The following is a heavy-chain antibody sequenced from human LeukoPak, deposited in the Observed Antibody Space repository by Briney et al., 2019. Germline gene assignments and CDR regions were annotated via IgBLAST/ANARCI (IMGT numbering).Heavy chain of an antibody. V-gene: IGHV3-53*01. CDR1: GFTVSSNY. CDR2: IYSGGST. CDR3: ASTTYYDFWSGYPEYYYYGMDV. J-gene: IGHJ6*02. D-gene: IGHD3-3*01. Sequence: GGSLRLSCAASGFTVSSNYMSWVRQAPGKGLEWVSVIYSGGSTYYADSVKGRFTISRDNSKNTLYLQMNSLRAEDTAVCYCASTTYYDFWSGYPEYYYYGMDVWGQGTTVTVSS.